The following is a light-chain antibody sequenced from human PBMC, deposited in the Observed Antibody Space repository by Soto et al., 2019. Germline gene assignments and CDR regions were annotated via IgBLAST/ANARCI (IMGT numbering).Light chain of an antibody. J-gene: IGLJ3*02. CDR3: CSYAGSSTGV. V-gene: IGLV2-23*02. CDR2: EVS. Sequence: QSALTQPASVSGSPGQSITISCTGTSSDVGSYNLVSWYQQHPGKAPKLMIYEVSKRPSGVSNRFSGSKSGNTASLTISGLQAEDEADYSCCSYAGSSTGVFGGGTKLTVL. CDR1: SSDVGSYNL.